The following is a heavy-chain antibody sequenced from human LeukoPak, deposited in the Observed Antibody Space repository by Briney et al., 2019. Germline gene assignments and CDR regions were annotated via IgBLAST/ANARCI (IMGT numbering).Heavy chain of an antibody. Sequence: GGSLRLSCAASGFTFSDYYMSWIRQAPGKGLGWVSYITSSGSTIYYADSVKGRFTISRNNAKNSLYLQMNRLRAEDTAVYYCERSYSSGWYYFDFWGQGTRVTVSS. CDR2: ITSSGSTI. D-gene: IGHD6-19*01. CDR3: ERSYSSGWYYFDF. V-gene: IGHV3-11*04. CDR1: GFTFSDYY. J-gene: IGHJ4*02.